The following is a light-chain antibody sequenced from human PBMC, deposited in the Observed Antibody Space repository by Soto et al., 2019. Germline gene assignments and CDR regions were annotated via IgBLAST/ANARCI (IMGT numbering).Light chain of an antibody. CDR2: DVS. V-gene: IGLV2-14*01. CDR1: SSDVGGYHY. CDR3: TSYTISSTYV. J-gene: IGLJ1*01. Sequence: QSVLTQPASVSESPGQSITISCTGTSSDVGGYHYVSWYQQHPGKAPKLIIYDVSDRPSGVSNRFSGSKSGNTASLTISGLQTEDEADYYCTSYTISSTYVFGTGIKVT.